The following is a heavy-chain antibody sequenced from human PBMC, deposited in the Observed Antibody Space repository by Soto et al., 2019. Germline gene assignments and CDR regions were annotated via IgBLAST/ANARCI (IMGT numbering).Heavy chain of an antibody. CDR1: GGSISSGGYY. CDR2: IYYSGST. CDR3: AREESKDYYMAV. V-gene: IGHV4-31*03. J-gene: IGHJ6*03. Sequence: SETLSLTCTVSGGSISSGGYYWSWIRQHPGKGLEWIGYIYYSGSTYYNPSLKSRVTISVDTSKNQFSLKLSSVTAADTAVYYCAREESKDYYMAVWGKGTTVTVSS.